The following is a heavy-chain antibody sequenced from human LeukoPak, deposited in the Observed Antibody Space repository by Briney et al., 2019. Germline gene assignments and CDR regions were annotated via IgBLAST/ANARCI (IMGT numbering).Heavy chain of an antibody. V-gene: IGHV1-2*02. CDR3: ARPGYSSGWYLSGLGDVFDY. CDR2: INPNSGGT. CDR1: GYTFTGYY. J-gene: IGHJ4*02. D-gene: IGHD6-19*01. Sequence: ASVKVSCKASGYTFTGYYMHWVRQAPGQGLEWMGWINPNSGGTDYAQKFQGRVTMTRDTSISTAYMELSRLRSDDTAVYYCARPGYSSGWYLSGLGDVFDYWGQGTLVTVSS.